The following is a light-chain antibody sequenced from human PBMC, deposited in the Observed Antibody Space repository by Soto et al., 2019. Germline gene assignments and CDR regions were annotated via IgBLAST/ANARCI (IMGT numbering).Light chain of an antibody. J-gene: IGLJ3*02. V-gene: IGLV2-14*03. CDR2: EVS. CDR1: SSDVGGYNY. Sequence: QSVLTQPASVSGSPGQSITISCTGTSSDVGGYNYVSWFQQHPGKAPKLKIYEVSNRPSGVSNRFSGSKPGYTASLTISELQAEDEADYYYTSFTSSSTWVFGGGTK. CDR3: TSFTSSSTWV.